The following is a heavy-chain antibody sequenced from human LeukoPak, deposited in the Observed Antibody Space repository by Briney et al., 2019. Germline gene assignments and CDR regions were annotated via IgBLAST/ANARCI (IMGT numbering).Heavy chain of an antibody. CDR3: ATGLGYCSSTSCPDY. Sequence: ASVKVSCKVSGYTFTDYYMHWVQQAPGKGLEWMGLVDPEDGETIYAEKFQGRVTITVDTSTDTAYMELSSLRSEDTAVYYCATGLGYCSSTSCPDYWGQGTLVTVSS. J-gene: IGHJ4*02. CDR2: VDPEDGET. D-gene: IGHD2-2*01. V-gene: IGHV1-69-2*01. CDR1: GYTFTDYY.